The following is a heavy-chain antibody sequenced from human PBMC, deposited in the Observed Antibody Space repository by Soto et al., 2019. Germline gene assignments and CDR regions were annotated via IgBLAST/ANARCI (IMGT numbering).Heavy chain of an antibody. CDR3: EKGNSGWFPPDHY. V-gene: IGHV3-43*01. CDR1: GFTFDDYT. CDR2: ISWDGGST. D-gene: IGHD6-19*01. Sequence: PGGSLRLSCAASGFTFDDYTMHWVRQAPGKGLEWVSLISWDGGSTYYADSVKGRFTISRDNSKNSLYLQMNSLRTEDTALYYCEKGNSGWFPPDHYWGQGTLVPVSS. J-gene: IGHJ4*02.